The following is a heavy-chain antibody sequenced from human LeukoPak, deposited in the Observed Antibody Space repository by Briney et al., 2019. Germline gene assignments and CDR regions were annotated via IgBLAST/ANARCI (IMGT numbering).Heavy chain of an antibody. Sequence: ASVEVSCKASGYTFTSYDINWVRQATGQGLEWMGWMNSNNGNTGYAQKFQGRVTMTRSTSISTAYMELSSLRSEDTAVYYCARLASSSWPLYYYYGMDVWGQGTTVTVSS. CDR2: MNSNNGNT. V-gene: IGHV1-8*01. CDR3: ARLASSSWPLYYYYGMDV. D-gene: IGHD6-13*01. CDR1: GYTFTSYD. J-gene: IGHJ6*02.